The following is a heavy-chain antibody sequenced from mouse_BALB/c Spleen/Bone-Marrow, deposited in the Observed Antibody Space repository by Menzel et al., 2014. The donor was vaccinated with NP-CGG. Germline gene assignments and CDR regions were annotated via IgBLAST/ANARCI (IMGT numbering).Heavy chain of an antibody. V-gene: IGHV1S56*01. CDR2: IYPGNVNT. J-gene: IGHJ4*01. CDR3: AREGRPRAMDY. Sequence: QVQLQQSGPELVKPGASVRISCKASGYTFTSYYIHWVKQGPGQGLEWIGWIYPGNVNTKYNEKFKGKATLTADKSSSTAYMQLSSLTSEDSAVYFCAREGRPRAMDYWGQGTSVTVSS. CDR1: GYTFTSYY.